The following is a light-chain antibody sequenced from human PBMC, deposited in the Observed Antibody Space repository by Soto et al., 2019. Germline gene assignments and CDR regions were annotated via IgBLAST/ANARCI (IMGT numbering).Light chain of an antibody. CDR1: QSISIW. CDR3: QQYDSHPLT. J-gene: IGKJ4*01. CDR2: EAS. Sequence: GDRVTITCRASQSISIWLAWYQQKPGKAPKFLIYEASTLQSGVPSRFSGGGSGTEFTLTISSLQPDDFATYYCQQYDSHPLTFGGGTKVDIK. V-gene: IGKV1-5*03.